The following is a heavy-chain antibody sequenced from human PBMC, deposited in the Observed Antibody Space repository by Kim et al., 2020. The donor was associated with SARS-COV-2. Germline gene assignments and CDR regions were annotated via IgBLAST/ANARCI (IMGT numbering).Heavy chain of an antibody. J-gene: IGHJ3*01. CDR3: ASSMVYGVISAFDL. CDR1: GNTFRSYA. D-gene: IGHD3-10*01. V-gene: IGHV7-4-1*02. Sequence: ASVKVSCKASGNTFRSYAMNWVRQAPGQGLEWMGWINTNTGKPAYAQGFTGRFVFSLDTSVSTTYLQISSLKSEDTAVYYCASSMVYGVISAFDLWGQGTMVTVSS. CDR2: INTNTGKP.